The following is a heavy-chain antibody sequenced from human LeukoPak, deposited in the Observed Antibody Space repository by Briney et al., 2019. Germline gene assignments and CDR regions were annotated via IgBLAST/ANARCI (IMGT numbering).Heavy chain of an antibody. CDR2: IRYDGRNK. D-gene: IGHD3-10*02. CDR3: AELGITMIGGV. V-gene: IGHV3-30*02. CDR1: GFTFSSYG. Sequence: GGSLRLSCAASGFTFSSYGMHWVRQAPGKGLEWVAFIRYDGRNKYYADSVKGRFAISRDNSKNTLYLQMNSLRAEDTAVYYCAELGITMIGGVWGKGTTVTISS. J-gene: IGHJ6*04.